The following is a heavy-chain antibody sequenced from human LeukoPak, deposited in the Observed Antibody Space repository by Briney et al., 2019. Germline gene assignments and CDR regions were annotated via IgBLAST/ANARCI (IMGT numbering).Heavy chain of an antibody. CDR3: ARQAVDERYSGYDYISGYYYYGMDV. J-gene: IGHJ6*02. CDR1: GGSISSSNW. Sequence: SETLSLTCAVSGGSISSSNWWSWVRQPPGKGLEWIGEIDHSGATNYNPSLKSRVTISIDKSKNQFSLKLSSVTAADTAVYYCARQAVDERYSGYDYISGYYYYGMDVWGQGTTVTVSS. CDR2: IDHSGAT. D-gene: IGHD5-12*01. V-gene: IGHV4-4*02.